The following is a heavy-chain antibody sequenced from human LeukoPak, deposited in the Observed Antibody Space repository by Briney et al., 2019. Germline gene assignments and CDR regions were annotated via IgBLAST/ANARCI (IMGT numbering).Heavy chain of an antibody. J-gene: IGHJ4*02. V-gene: IGHV4-38-2*01. D-gene: IGHD3-3*01. CDR1: GFTFSSYA. CDR2: IYHSGST. CDR3: ARAPYYDFWSGYSGGFDY. Sequence: GSLRLSCAASGFTFSSYAMSWIRQPPGKGLEWIGSIYHSGSTYYNPSLKSRVTISVDTSKNQFSLKLSSVTAADTAVYYCARAPYYDFWSGYSGGFDYWGQGTLVTVSS.